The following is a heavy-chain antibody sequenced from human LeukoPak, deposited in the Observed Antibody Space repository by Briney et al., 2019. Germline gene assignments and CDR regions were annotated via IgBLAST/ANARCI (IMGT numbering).Heavy chain of an antibody. Sequence: KPGGSLRHSCAASGFTFSSYNMNWVRQAPGKGLEWVSSISSSSSYIYYADSVKGRFTISRDNAKNSLYLQMNSLRAEDTAVYYCARVRGYYDSSGYYRIDYWGQGTLVTVSS. J-gene: IGHJ4*02. D-gene: IGHD3-22*01. CDR3: ARVRGYYDSSGYYRIDY. CDR1: GFTFSSYN. V-gene: IGHV3-21*01. CDR2: ISSSSSYI.